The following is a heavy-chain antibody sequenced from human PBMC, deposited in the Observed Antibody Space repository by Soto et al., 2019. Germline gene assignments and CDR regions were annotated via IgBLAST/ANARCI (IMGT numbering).Heavy chain of an antibody. CDR3: ARSPPGPSTVTNYFDY. CDR2: IYYSGST. V-gene: IGHV4-59*01. D-gene: IGHD4-17*01. CDR1: GGSISSYY. Sequence: SETLSLTCTVSGGSISSYYWSWIRQPPGKGLEWIGYIYYSGSTNYNPSLKSRVTISVDTSKNQFSLKLSSVTAADTAVYYCARSPPGPSTVTNYFDYWGKGTLVTVSS. J-gene: IGHJ4*02.